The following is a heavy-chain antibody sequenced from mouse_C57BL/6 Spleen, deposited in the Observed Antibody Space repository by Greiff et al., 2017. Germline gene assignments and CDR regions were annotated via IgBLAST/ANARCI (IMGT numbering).Heavy chain of an antibody. Sequence: DVKLVESEGGLVQPGSSMKLSCTASGFTFSDYYMAWVRQVPEKGLEWVANINYDGSSTYYLDTLKSRFIISRDNAKNILYLQMSSLKSEDTATYYCASEKGATCDYAMDYWGQGTSVTVSS. CDR2: INYDGSST. J-gene: IGHJ4*01. CDR1: GFTFSDYY. D-gene: IGHD3-1*01. V-gene: IGHV5-16*01. CDR3: ASEKGATCDYAMDY.